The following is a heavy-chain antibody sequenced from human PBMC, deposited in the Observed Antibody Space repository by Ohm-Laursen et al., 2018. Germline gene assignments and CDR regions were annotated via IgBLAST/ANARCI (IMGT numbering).Heavy chain of an antibody. CDR2: INHRGST. CDR1: GGSISSYY. D-gene: IGHD4-17*01. Sequence: SETLSLTCTVSGGSISSYYWSWIRQPPGKGLEWIGEINHRGSTDYNPSLKSRVTISVDTSKNQFSLKLSSVTAADTAVYYCATQTTVTPYAFDIWGQGTMVTVSS. V-gene: IGHV4-59*08. CDR3: ATQTTVTPYAFDI. J-gene: IGHJ3*02.